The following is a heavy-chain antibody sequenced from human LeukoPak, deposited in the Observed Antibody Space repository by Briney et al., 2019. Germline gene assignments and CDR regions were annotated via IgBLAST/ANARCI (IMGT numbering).Heavy chain of an antibody. CDR1: GVTFSRYW. CDR3: VREPYCSGGSCYTSGFDC. Sequence: GGSERLSCAASGVTFSRYWMHWVRQAPGKGLVWVSRIKNDGSRTTYADAVKGRFTISRDNAKNTLYLQMDSLSADDTAVYYCVREPYCSGGSCYTSGFDCWGERALLTVSS. V-gene: IGHV3-74*01. D-gene: IGHD2-15*01. J-gene: IGHJ4*02. CDR2: IKNDGSRT.